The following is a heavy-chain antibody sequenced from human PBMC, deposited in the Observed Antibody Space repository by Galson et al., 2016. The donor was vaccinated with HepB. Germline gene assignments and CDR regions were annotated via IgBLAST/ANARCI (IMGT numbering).Heavy chain of an antibody. D-gene: IGHD3-3*01. Sequence: SVKVSCKASGGTFSGFPISWLRQAPGEGLEWMGVVIPLVRRTDYSQKFQDRLTITADESTTTAYLELSSLRSDDSAFDYWARSSVPNLWSGYNWFAPWGQGTLVTVSS. CDR3: ARSSVPNLWSGYNWFAP. J-gene: IGHJ5*02. V-gene: IGHV1-69*13. CDR2: VIPLVRRT. CDR1: GGTFSGFP.